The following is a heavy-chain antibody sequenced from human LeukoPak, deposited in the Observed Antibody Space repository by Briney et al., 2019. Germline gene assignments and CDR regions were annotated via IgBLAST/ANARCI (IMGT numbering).Heavy chain of an antibody. CDR2: FDPEDGET. CDR3: ATAGDIVVVVADRGQFDP. D-gene: IGHD2-15*01. Sequence: ASVKVSCKASGYTFTNYDIHWVRQAPGKGLEWMGGFDPEDGETIYAQKFQGRVTMTEDTSTDTAYMELSSLRSEDTAVYYCATAGDIVVVVADRGQFDPWGQGTLVTVSS. CDR1: GYTFTNYD. V-gene: IGHV1-24*01. J-gene: IGHJ5*02.